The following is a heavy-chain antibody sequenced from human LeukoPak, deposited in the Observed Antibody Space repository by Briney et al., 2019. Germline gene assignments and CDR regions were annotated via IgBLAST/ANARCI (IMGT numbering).Heavy chain of an antibody. CDR3: AKDYVLYGMDV. V-gene: IGHV3-33*06. D-gene: IGHD3-10*02. Sequence: TGGSLRLSCAASGFTFSSYGMHWVRQAPGKGLEWVAVIWYDGSNKYYADSVKGRFTISRDNSKNTLYLQMNSLRAEDTAVYYCAKDYVLYGMDVWGQGTTVTVSS. CDR2: IWYDGSNK. CDR1: GFTFSSYG. J-gene: IGHJ6*02.